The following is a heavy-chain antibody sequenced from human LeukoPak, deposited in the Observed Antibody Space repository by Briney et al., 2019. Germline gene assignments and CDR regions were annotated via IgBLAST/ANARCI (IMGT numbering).Heavy chain of an antibody. D-gene: IGHD6-13*01. CDR3: ASGAYSSSWYTSPLGY. V-gene: IGHV4-39*07. CDR2: IYTSGST. J-gene: IGHJ4*02. Sequence: SETLSLTCTVSGGSITGSSNYWGWIRQPPGKGLEWIGRIYTSGSTNYNPSLKSRVTMSVDTSKNQFSLKLSSVTAADTAVYYCASGAYSSSWYTSPLGYWGQGTLVTVSS. CDR1: GGSITGSSNY.